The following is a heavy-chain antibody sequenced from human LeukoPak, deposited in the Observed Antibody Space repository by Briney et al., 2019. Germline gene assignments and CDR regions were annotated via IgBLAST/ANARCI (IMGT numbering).Heavy chain of an antibody. D-gene: IGHD6-19*01. V-gene: IGHV4-34*01. Sequence: KPSETLSLTCAVYGGSFSGYYWSWIRQPPGKGLEWIGEINHSGSTNYNPSLKSRVTTSVDTSKNQLSLELTSVTAADTAVYYCARLLGPGSGPEGALFDIWGQGTMVTVSS. CDR3: ARLLGPGSGPEGALFDI. J-gene: IGHJ3*02. CDR1: GGSFSGYY. CDR2: INHSGST.